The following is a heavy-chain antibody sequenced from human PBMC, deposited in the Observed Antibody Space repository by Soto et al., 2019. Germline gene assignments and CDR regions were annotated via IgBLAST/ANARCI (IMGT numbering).Heavy chain of an antibody. V-gene: IGHV3-21*01. CDR3: ARDRPRVVAAIYAFDI. Sequence: GGSLRLSCAASGFTFSSYSMNWVRQAPGKGLEWVSSISSSSSYIYYADSVKGRFTISRDNAKNSLYLQMNSLRAEDTAVYYCARDRPRVVAAIYAFDIWGQGTMVTVSS. D-gene: IGHD2-15*01. CDR1: GFTFSSYS. J-gene: IGHJ3*02. CDR2: ISSSSSYI.